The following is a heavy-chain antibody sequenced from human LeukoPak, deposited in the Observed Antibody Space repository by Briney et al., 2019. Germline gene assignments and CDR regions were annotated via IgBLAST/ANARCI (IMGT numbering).Heavy chain of an antibody. CDR3: ARDGGVATAGTHAFDI. CDR1: GFTFSNYN. CDR2: ISSSSSPI. J-gene: IGHJ3*02. D-gene: IGHD6-13*01. V-gene: IGHV3-48*02. Sequence: PGGSLRLSCAASGFTFSNYNMNWVRQAPGKGLEWVSYISSSSSPIYYADSVKGRFTISRDNAKNSLYLQMNSLRDEDTAVYYCARDGGVATAGTHAFDIWGQGTMVTVSS.